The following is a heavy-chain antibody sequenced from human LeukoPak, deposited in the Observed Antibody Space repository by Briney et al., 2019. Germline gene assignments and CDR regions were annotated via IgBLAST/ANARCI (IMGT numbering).Heavy chain of an antibody. D-gene: IGHD3-9*01. CDR2: IYYSGST. CDR3: ARARYDILTGYYHWYFDL. CDR1: GGSISSYY. Sequence: SETLSLTCTVSGGSISSYYWSWIRQPPGKGLEWIGYIYYSGSTNYNPSLKSRVTISLDMSKNQFSLNLISVTAADTALYYCARARYDILTGYYHWYFDLWGRGTLVTVSS. J-gene: IGHJ2*01. V-gene: IGHV4-59*12.